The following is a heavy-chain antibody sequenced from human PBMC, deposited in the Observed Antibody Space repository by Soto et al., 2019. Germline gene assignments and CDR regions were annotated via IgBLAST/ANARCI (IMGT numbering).Heavy chain of an antibody. J-gene: IGHJ6*02. Sequence: PSETLSLTCAVSGGSISSSNWWCWVRQPPGKGLEWIGEIYHSGSTNYNPSLKSRVTISVDKSKNQFSLKLSSVTAADTAVYYCARDKVNGGLLWFGELLNYYYGMDVWGQGTTVTVSS. D-gene: IGHD3-10*01. V-gene: IGHV4-4*02. CDR1: GGSISSSNW. CDR2: IYHSGST. CDR3: ARDKVNGGLLWFGELLNYYYGMDV.